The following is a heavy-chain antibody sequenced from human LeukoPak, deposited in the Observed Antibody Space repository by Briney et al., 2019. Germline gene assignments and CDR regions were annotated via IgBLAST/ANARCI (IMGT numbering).Heavy chain of an antibody. Sequence: GGSLRLSCAASGFTFSSYGMHWVRQAPGKGLEGVAVISYDGSNKYYADSVKGRFTISRDNSKNTLYLQMNSLRAEDTAVYYCAKDYDILTGPTGYWGQGTLVTVSS. CDR3: AKDYDILTGPTGY. J-gene: IGHJ4*02. V-gene: IGHV3-30*18. D-gene: IGHD3-9*01. CDR2: ISYDGSNK. CDR1: GFTFSSYG.